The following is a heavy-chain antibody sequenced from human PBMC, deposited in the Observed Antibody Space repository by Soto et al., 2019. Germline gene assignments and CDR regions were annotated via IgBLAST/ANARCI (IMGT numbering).Heavy chain of an antibody. CDR2: INHSGST. V-gene: IGHV4-34*01. J-gene: IGHJ4*02. CDR1: GGSFSGYY. D-gene: IGHD3-22*01. CDR3: ARGPMIESPTEPILRAFDY. Sequence: PSETLSLTCAVYGGSFSGYYWSWIRQPPGKGLEWIGEINHSGSTNYNPSLKSRVTISVDTSKNQFSLKLSSVTAADTAVYYCARGPMIESPTEPILRAFDYWGQGTLVTVSS.